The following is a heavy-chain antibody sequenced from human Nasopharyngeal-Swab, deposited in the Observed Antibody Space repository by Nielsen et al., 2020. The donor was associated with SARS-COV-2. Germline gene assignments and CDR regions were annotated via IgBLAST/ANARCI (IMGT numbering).Heavy chain of an antibody. CDR2: ISSSSSYI. Sequence: GGSLRPSCAPSGSTFSSYSMNWVRQAPGKGLEWVSSISSSSSYIYYADSVKCRFTISRDNAKNSLYLQMNSLRAEDTAVYYCAIPDPDYWGQGTLVTVSS. CDR1: GSTFSSYS. CDR3: AIPDPDY. V-gene: IGHV3-21*01. J-gene: IGHJ4*02. D-gene: IGHD1-14*01.